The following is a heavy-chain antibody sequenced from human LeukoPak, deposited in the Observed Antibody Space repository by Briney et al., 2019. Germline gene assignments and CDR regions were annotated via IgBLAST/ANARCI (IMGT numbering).Heavy chain of an antibody. Sequence: GGSLRLSCAASGFTFSSYAMHWVRQAPGKGLEWVAVIPYDGSNKYYADSVQGRFTISRDNSQNTLYLQMNSLRAEDTAVYYCARELFGSGSTGDFWGQGTLVTVSS. CDR2: IPYDGSNK. CDR1: GFTFSSYA. CDR3: ARELFGSGSTGDF. D-gene: IGHD3-10*01. J-gene: IGHJ4*02. V-gene: IGHV3-30*03.